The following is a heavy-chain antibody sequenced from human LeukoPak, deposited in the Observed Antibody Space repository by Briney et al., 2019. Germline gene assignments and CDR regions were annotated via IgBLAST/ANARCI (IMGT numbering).Heavy chain of an antibody. V-gene: IGHV4-4*02. CDR3: ARANDSGDPLPRYMDV. CDR2: TYYSGST. J-gene: IGHJ6*03. Sequence: PSETLSLTCAVSGDSISSSNWWSWVRQPPGKGLEGIGETYYSGSTNYKPSLKSRVTISVDKSKNQFSLKLSSVTAADTAVYYCARANDSGDPLPRYMDVWGKGTTVTVSS. D-gene: IGHD4-17*01. CDR1: GDSISSSNW.